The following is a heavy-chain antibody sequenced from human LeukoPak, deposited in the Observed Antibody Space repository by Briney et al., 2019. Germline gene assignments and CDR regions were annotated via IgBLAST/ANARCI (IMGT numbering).Heavy chain of an antibody. D-gene: IGHD2-15*01. CDR3: ARADIIVVAGATPVGSAFEY. Sequence: APVKVSCKTSGYTFISYGISWLRQAPGQGIEWMGWISANKGDTEYAQKFQGRLTVTRDTSTSTAYMELKRLKSDDTAVYYCARADIIVVAGATPVGSAFEYWGQGTLITV. V-gene: IGHV1-18*01. CDR2: ISANKGDT. J-gene: IGHJ4*02. CDR1: GYTFISYG.